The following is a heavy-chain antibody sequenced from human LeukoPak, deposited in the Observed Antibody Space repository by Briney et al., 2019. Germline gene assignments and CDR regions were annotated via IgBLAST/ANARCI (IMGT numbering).Heavy chain of an antibody. J-gene: IGHJ6*02. D-gene: IGHD2-15*01. Sequence: SETLSLTCTVSGGSISSGDYYWSWIRQPPGKGLEWIGYIYYSGSTYYNPSLKSRVTISVDTSKNQFSLKLSSVTAADTAVYYCAREEAVTPGYYYYGMDVWGQGTTVTVSS. CDR3: AREEAVTPGYYYYGMDV. CDR1: GGSISSGDYY. CDR2: IYYSGST. V-gene: IGHV4-30-4*01.